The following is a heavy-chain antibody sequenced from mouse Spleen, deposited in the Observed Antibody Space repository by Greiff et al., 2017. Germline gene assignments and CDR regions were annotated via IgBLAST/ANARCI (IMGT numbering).Heavy chain of an antibody. CDR3: ARWGGNYAMNY. Sequence: QVQLQQSGAELARPGASVKLSCKASGYSFTSFGICWVKQRTGQGLEWIGEIYPRSGNTYYNEKFKGKATLTADKSSSTAYMELRSLTSEDSAVYFSARWGGNYAMNYWGQGTSVTVST. D-gene: IGHD1-1*02. CDR2: IYPRSGNT. CDR1: GYSFTSFG. J-gene: IGHJ4*01. V-gene: IGHV1-81*01.